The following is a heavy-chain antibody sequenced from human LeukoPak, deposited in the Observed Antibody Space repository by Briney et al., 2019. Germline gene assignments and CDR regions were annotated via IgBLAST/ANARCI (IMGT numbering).Heavy chain of an antibody. CDR3: ARDAWGDILTGATDV. CDR1: GYTFTSYY. D-gene: IGHD3-9*01. CDR2: INPSGGST. Sequence: GASVKVSCKASGYTFTSYYMHWVRQAPGQGLEWMGIINPSGGSTSYAQKFQGRVTMTRDTSINTVYMELSRLKSDDTAVYYCARDAWGDILTGATDVWGKGTTVTVSS. V-gene: IGHV1-46*01. J-gene: IGHJ6*04.